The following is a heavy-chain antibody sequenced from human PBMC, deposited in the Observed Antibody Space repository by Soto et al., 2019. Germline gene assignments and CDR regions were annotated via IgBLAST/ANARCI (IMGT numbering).Heavy chain of an antibody. Sequence: QVQLVQSGAEVKKPGASVKVSCKASGYTFTSYGISWVRQAPGQGLEWMGWISAYNGNTNYAQKLQGRVTMTTDTSPSTDYRELRSLRSGAAAVYYCARDNGYESDYWGQGTLVPVSS. CDR1: GYTFTSYG. CDR3: ARDNGYESDY. V-gene: IGHV1-18*01. CDR2: ISAYNGNT. D-gene: IGHD5-12*01. J-gene: IGHJ4*02.